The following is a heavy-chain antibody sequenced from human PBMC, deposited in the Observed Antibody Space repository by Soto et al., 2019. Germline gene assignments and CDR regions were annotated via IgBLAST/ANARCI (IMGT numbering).Heavy chain of an antibody. J-gene: IGHJ6*02. CDR1: GFPFSRHA. CDR2: ISYDGSNK. D-gene: IGHD1-1*01. V-gene: IGHV3-30*09. CDR3: ARVGLEKRYNYYGMDV. Sequence: QVQLVESGGDVVQPGTSLRLSCAASGFPFSRHAMHWVRQAPGKGLEWVAGISYDGSNKLYGDSTRGRFAISRDDVSKTLYLHLNSLRAEDTAVYFCARVGLEKRYNYYGMDVWGQGTTVTVSS.